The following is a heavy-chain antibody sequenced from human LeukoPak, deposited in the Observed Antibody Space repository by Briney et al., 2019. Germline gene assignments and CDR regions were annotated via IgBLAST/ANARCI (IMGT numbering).Heavy chain of an antibody. J-gene: IGHJ5*02. CDR2: ISSSGSTI. Sequence: PGGSLRLSCAASGFTFSSYEMNWVRQAPGKGLEWVSYISSSGSTIYYADSVKGRFTISRDNAKNSLYLQMNSLRAEDTAVYYCARGDYGGNIANWFDPWGQGTLVTVSS. D-gene: IGHD4-23*01. V-gene: IGHV3-48*03. CDR1: GFTFSSYE. CDR3: ARGDYGGNIANWFDP.